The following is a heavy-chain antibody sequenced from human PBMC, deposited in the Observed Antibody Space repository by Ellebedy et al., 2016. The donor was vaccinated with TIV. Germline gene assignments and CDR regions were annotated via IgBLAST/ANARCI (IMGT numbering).Heavy chain of an antibody. J-gene: IGHJ3*02. CDR1: GYTFASYG. V-gene: IGHV7-4-1*02. D-gene: IGHD7-27*01. CDR2: INTNSGNP. Sequence: AASVKVSCKASGYTFASYGVNWVRQAPGQGLEWMGWINTNSGNPTYAQGFTGRIVFSLDTSVSTAYLQISSLRAEDSAVYYCARTGIWGNAFDIWGQGTMVTVSS. CDR3: ARTGIWGNAFDI.